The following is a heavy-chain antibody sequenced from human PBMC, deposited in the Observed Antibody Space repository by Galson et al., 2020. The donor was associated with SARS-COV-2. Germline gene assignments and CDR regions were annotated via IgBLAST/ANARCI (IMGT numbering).Heavy chain of an antibody. D-gene: IGHD6-13*01. Sequence: GESLKISCAASGFTFSSYWMHWVRQAPGKGLEWVSAISGSGGSTYYADSVKGRFTISRDNSKNTLYLQMNSLRAEDTAVYYCAKDSHSSWPLSHDAFDIWGQGTMVTVSS. CDR3: AKDSHSSWPLSHDAFDI. CDR2: ISGSGGST. V-gene: IGHV3-23*01. J-gene: IGHJ3*02. CDR1: GFTFSSYW.